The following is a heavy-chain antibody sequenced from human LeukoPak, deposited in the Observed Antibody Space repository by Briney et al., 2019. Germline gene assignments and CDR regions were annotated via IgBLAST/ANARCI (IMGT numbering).Heavy chain of an antibody. CDR3: ARGITIFGVVIPEIDFDY. CDR2: INPSGGST. CDR1: GYTFTSYY. D-gene: IGHD3-3*01. V-gene: IGHV1-46*01. J-gene: IGHJ4*02. Sequence: EASVRVSCKASGYTFTSYYMHWVRQAPGQGLEWMGIINPSGGSTSYAQKFQGRVTMTRDTSTSTVYMELSSLRSEDTAVYYCARGITIFGVVIPEIDFDYWGQGTLVTVSS.